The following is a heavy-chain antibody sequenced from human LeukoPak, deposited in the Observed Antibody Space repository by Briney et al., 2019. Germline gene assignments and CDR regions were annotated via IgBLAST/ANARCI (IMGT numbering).Heavy chain of an antibody. V-gene: IGHV4-39*02. J-gene: IGHJ3*01. CDR1: GGSISSSGYY. D-gene: IGHD3-22*01. CDR2: IYYSGST. Sequence: SETLSLTCTVSGGSISSSGYYWGWIRQPPGKGLESIGSIYYSGSTSYNPSLKSRLTISVDTSKNQFSLKLSSVTAADTSVYYCAREDDTSGCDAFDVWGQGTMVTVSS. CDR3: AREDDTSGCDAFDV.